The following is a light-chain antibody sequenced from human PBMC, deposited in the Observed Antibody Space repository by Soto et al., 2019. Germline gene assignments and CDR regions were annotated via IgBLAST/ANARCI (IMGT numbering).Light chain of an antibody. J-gene: IGKJ1*01. Sequence: DIQMTQYPSSLSASVGDRVTITCQASQDISNYLNWYQQKPGKAPKLLIYDASNLETGVPSRFSGSGSGTEFTLTISSLQPDDFATYYCQQYNSYSTFGQGTKVDIK. CDR2: DAS. CDR3: QQYNSYST. CDR1: QDISNY. V-gene: IGKV1-33*01.